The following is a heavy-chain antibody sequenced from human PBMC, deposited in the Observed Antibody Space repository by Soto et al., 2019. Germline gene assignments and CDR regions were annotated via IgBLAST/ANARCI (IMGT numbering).Heavy chain of an antibody. D-gene: IGHD3-3*02. Sequence: GASVKVSCKASGGTFRNSVISWVRQAPGQGLEWMGGIVPIFDTASCAEKFQGRVTIIADESTITAYMELTSLRSEDTAMYYCARAPILAGETIYEHYFDFWGQGTLVTVSS. V-gene: IGHV1-69*13. CDR2: IVPIFDTA. J-gene: IGHJ4*02. CDR3: ARAPILAGETIYEHYFDF. CDR1: GGTFRNSV.